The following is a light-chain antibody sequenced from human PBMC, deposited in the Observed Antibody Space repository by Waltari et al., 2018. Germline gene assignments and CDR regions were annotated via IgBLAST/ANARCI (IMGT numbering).Light chain of an antibody. Sequence: QSALTQPASVSGSPGQSITISCTGTSSDVGGYDYVSWYQHHPGKAPKLLIYDVTKRPSGVSNRFSGSKSANTASLTISGLQAEDEADYYCFSYRRSSTWVFGEGTKLTVL. J-gene: IGLJ3*02. CDR2: DVT. CDR3: FSYRRSSTWV. CDR1: SSDVGGYDY. V-gene: IGLV2-14*03.